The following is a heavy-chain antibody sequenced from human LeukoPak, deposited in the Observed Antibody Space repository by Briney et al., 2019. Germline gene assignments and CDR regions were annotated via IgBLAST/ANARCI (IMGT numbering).Heavy chain of an antibody. CDR2: IYYSGST. V-gene: IGHV4-39*01. Sequence: SETLSLTCTVSGGSISSSSYSWGWIRQPPGKGLEWIGSIYYSGSTYYNPSLKSRVTISVDTSKNQFSLKLSPVTAADTAVYYCARHDDYGDYAGDYWGQGTLVTVSS. CDR1: GGSISSSSYS. CDR3: ARHDDYGDYAGDY. D-gene: IGHD4-17*01. J-gene: IGHJ4*02.